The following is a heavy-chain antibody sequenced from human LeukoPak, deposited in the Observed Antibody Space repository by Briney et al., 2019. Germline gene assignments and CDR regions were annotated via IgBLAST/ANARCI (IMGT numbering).Heavy chain of an antibody. J-gene: IGHJ4*02. V-gene: IGHV3-66*01. CDR1: GFTVSSNY. D-gene: IGHD4-17*01. Sequence: PGGSLRLSCAASGFTVSSNYMSWVRQAPGKGLEWVSVIYSGGSTYYADSVKGRFTIFRDNSKNTLYLQMNSLRAEDTAVYYCAREATTVITGYFDYWGQGTLVTVSS. CDR2: IYSGGST. CDR3: AREATTVITGYFDY.